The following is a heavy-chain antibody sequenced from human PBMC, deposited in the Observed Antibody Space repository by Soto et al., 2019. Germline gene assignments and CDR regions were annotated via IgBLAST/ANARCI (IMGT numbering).Heavy chain of an antibody. CDR3: IRANNHGMDV. V-gene: IGHV3-74*01. CDR2: ISIDGSNT. CDR1: GFSFSAYW. Sequence: GGSLRLSCAASGFSFSAYWMHWVRQPPGKGLVWVSRISIDGSNTIYADSVKGRFTISRDNARNTLYLQMNSLRAEDTAVYYCIRANNHGMDVWGQGTTVTVSS. J-gene: IGHJ6*02.